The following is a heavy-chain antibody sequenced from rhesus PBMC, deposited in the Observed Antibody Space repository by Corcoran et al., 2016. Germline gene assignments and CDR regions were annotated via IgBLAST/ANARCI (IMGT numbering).Heavy chain of an antibody. Sequence: QLQLQESGPGLVKPSETLSLTCAVSGYSISSNYWSWIRQPPGKGLEWIGYIYGSSGSTYYNPALKSRVTISTDTSKNQFSLKLSSVTAADTAVYYWARGYSSGWSYNYGLDSWGQGVVVTVSS. J-gene: IGHJ6*01. CDR2: IYGSSGST. CDR1: GYSISSNY. CDR3: ARGYSSGWSYNYGLDS. V-gene: IGHV4-173*01. D-gene: IGHD6S26*01.